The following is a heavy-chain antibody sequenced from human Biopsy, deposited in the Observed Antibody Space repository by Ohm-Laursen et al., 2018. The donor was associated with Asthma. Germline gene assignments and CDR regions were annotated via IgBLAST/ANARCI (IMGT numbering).Heavy chain of an antibody. J-gene: IGHJ4*02. CDR1: GFTFSSYA. CDR3: AKGGTYTTDRYAY. D-gene: IGHD1-26*01. Sequence: SLRLSCAAAGFTFSSYAMSWVRQAPGKGLEWVSSISSSGASTYYADSVKGRCTISRDNSKNTLYLQMSSLRADDTAVYYCAKGGTYTTDRYAYWGQGSLVTVSS. CDR2: ISSSGAST. V-gene: IGHV3-23*01.